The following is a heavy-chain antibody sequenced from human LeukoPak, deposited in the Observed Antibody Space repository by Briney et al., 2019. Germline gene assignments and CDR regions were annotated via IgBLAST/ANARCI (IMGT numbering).Heavy chain of an antibody. Sequence: SETLSFTCTVSGGSMNTISYYWVWIRQAPEKGLEWIGSVYSRGSIYSNPSLRSRVTISLDTSKNQFSLNLSSVTVADTAVYYCARDRLSLGAFDIWGPGTTVIVSS. CDR3: ARDRLSLGAFDI. CDR1: GGSMNTISYY. V-gene: IGHV4-39*07. J-gene: IGHJ3*02. D-gene: IGHD3-16*01. CDR2: VYSRGSI.